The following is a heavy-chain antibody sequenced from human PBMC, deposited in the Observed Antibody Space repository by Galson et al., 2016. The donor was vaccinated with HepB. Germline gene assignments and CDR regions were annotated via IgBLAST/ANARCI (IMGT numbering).Heavy chain of an antibody. V-gene: IGHV1-3*04. CDR1: GYSFSSYV. CDR3: TRWVSNWFDP. J-gene: IGHJ5*02. Sequence: SVKVSCKASGYSFSSYVIHWVRQAPGQRFEWMGWINTGNGNTDYSQKFQGRVTLTRDTSASTAYMELRSLRSEDTAVYYCTRWVSNWFDPWGQGTLVTVSS. CDR2: INTGNGNT.